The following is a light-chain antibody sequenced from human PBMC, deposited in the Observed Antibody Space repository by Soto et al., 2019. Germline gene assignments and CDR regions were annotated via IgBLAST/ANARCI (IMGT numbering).Light chain of an antibody. V-gene: IGLV1-40*01. J-gene: IGLJ3*02. CDR1: ASNIGAGYD. CDR3: QSYDSSLSGSV. Sequence: QSVLTQPPSVSGAPGRRFPFPAPGSASNIGAGYDVHWYQQLPGTAPKLLIYGNSNRPSGVPDRFSGSKSGTSASLAITGLQAEDEADYYCQSYDSSLSGSVFGGGTKLTVL. CDR2: GNS.